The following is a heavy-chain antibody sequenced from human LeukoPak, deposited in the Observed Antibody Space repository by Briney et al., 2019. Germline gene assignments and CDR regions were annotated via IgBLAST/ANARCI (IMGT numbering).Heavy chain of an antibody. CDR1: GYTFTGYY. V-gene: IGHV1-2*02. J-gene: IGHJ3*02. CDR2: INPNSGGT. D-gene: IGHD4-11*01. Sequence: ASVKVSCKASGYTFTGYYLHWVRQAPGQGLEWMGWINPNSGGTTYAQKFQGRVTMARDTSISAAYMEVSSLRSDDTAVYYCATTLNYRNVFDIWGQGTMVTVSS. CDR3: ATTLNYRNVFDI.